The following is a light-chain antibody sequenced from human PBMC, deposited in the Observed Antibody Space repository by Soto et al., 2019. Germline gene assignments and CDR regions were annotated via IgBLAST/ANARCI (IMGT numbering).Light chain of an antibody. J-gene: IGKJ1*01. CDR3: QQYGDMWT. Sequence: EIVMTQSPATLSLSPGERATLSCRASQSVSSYLAWYQQKPGQAPRLLIYDASNRATGIPARFSGSGSGTDFTLTINRLEPEDFAVYFCQQYGDMWTFGQGTKVDI. CDR2: DAS. V-gene: IGKV3-11*01. CDR1: QSVSSY.